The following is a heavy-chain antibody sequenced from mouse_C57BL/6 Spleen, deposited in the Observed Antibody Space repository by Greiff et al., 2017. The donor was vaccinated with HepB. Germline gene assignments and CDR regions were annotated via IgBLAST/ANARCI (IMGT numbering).Heavy chain of an antibody. CDR2: IRNKANNHAT. Sequence: EVHLVESGGGLVQPGGSMKLSCAASGFTFSDAWMDWVRQSPEKGLEWVAEIRNKANNHATYYAESVKGRFTISRDDSKSSVYLQMNSLRAEDTGIYYCTRPGNYWYFDVWGTGTTVTVSS. J-gene: IGHJ1*03. V-gene: IGHV6-6*01. CDR3: TRPGNYWYFDV. CDR1: GFTFSDAW. D-gene: IGHD2-1*01.